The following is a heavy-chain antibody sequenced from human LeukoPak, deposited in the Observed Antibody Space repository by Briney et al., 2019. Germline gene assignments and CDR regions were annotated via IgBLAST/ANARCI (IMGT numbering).Heavy chain of an antibody. V-gene: IGHV3-30*18. CDR2: ISYDGSNK. CDR1: GFTFSSYG. CDR3: AKDANSSGSLDY. J-gene: IGHJ4*02. D-gene: IGHD3-22*01. Sequence: GGSLRLSCAASGFTFSSYGMHWVRQAPGKGLEWVAVISYDGSNKYYADSVKGRFTISRDNSKNTLYLQMNSLRAEDTAVYYCAKDANSSGSLDYWGQGTLVTVSS.